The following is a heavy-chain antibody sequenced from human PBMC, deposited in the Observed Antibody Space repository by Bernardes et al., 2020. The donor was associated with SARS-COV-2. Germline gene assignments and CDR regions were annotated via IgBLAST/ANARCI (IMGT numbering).Heavy chain of an antibody. CDR1: GGSISSGSYY. V-gene: IGHV4-61*02. CDR2: IYTSGST. Sequence: SETLSLTCTVSGGSISSGSYYWSWIRQPAGKGLEWIGRIYTSGSTNYNPSLKSRVTISVDTSKNQFSLKLSSVTAADTAVYYCARDHNDGSGSYGDWYFDLWGRGTLVTVSS. CDR3: ARDHNDGSGSYGDWYFDL. J-gene: IGHJ2*01. D-gene: IGHD3-10*01.